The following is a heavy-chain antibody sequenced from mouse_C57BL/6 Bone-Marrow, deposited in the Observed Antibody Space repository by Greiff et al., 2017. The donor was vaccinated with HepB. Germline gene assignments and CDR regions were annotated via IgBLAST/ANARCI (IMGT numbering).Heavy chain of an antibody. Sequence: QVQLQQSGAELVRPGTSVKMSCKASGYTFTNYWIGWAKQRPGHGLEWIGDIYPGGGYTNYNEKFKGKATLTADKSSSTAYMQFSSLTSEDSAIYYCARGIVAGGYYFDYWGQGTTLTVSS. CDR3: ARGIVAGGYYFDY. CDR2: IYPGGGYT. V-gene: IGHV1-63*01. D-gene: IGHD1-1*01. J-gene: IGHJ2*01. CDR1: GYTFTNYW.